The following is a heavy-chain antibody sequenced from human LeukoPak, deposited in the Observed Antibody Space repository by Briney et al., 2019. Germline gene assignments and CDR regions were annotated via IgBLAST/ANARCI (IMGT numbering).Heavy chain of an antibody. J-gene: IGHJ4*02. CDR1: GFTFSKYW. CDR2: IDKDGSEK. CDR3: AAYTQDFGAPGTDY. Sequence: PGGSLRLSCTVSGFTFSKYWMRWVRQAPGKGLEWVASIDKDGSEKRYVDSVWGRCTISRDNAQNSVYLQMTSLGAEDTAVYYYAAYTQDFGAPGTDYWGQGTLVTVSS. V-gene: IGHV3-7*01. D-gene: IGHD3-10*01.